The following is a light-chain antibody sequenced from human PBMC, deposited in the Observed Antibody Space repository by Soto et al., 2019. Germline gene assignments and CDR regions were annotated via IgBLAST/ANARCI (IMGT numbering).Light chain of an antibody. Sequence: QSALTQPASVSGSPGQSITISCTGSTSDVGGYNYVSWYQQEPDKAPKLMIYQVSNRPSGISNRFSGSKSGNTAALTISGLQAEDEADYYCCSYTNSDTLVFGTETKV. V-gene: IGLV2-14*01. CDR1: TSDVGGYNY. CDR2: QVS. CDR3: CSYTNSDTLV. J-gene: IGLJ1*01.